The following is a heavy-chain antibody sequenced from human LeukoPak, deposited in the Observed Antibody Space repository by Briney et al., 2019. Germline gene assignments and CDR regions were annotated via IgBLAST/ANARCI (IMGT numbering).Heavy chain of an antibody. CDR2: ISAYNGNT. CDR3: ARGVGQTTGTTGGYYFDF. CDR1: GYTFTKYG. D-gene: IGHD1-1*01. V-gene: IGHV1-18*01. Sequence: ASVTVSFKASGYTFTKYGITWVRQAPAQGLEWMGWISAYNGNTNYAQKFQGRVTMTTDTSTTTAYMELRSLRSDDTAVYYCARGVGQTTGTTGGYYFDFWGQGTLVTVSS. J-gene: IGHJ4*02.